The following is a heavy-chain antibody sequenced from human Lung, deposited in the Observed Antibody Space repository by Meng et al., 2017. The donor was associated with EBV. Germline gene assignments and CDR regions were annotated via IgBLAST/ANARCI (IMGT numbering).Heavy chain of an antibody. Sequence: EVQLVGPGGGLVKPGGSRRLSCAASGFTFSSYNLTWVRQAPGKGLEWVSSISSSRSYIYYADSMKGRFTISRDNAKNSLYLQMNSLRAEDTAVYYCARERGDYWGQGTLVTVSS. CDR2: ISSSRSYI. CDR1: GFTFSSYN. CDR3: ARERGDY. V-gene: IGHV3-21*02. J-gene: IGHJ4*02. D-gene: IGHD3-10*01.